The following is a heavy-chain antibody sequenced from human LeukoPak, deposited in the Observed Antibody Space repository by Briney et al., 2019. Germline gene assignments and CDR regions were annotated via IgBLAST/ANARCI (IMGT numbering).Heavy chain of an antibody. CDR2: IYYSGST. V-gene: IGHV4-59*01. CDR1: GGSISSYY. D-gene: IGHD3-22*01. CDR3: ARGGYYDSSGYYYVGYFQH. Sequence: PSETLSLTCTVSGGSISSYYWSWIRQPPGKGLEWIGYIYYSGSTNYNPSLKSRVTISVDTSKNQLSLKLSSVTAADTAVYYCARGGYYDSSGYYYVGYFQHWGQGTLVTVSP. J-gene: IGHJ1*01.